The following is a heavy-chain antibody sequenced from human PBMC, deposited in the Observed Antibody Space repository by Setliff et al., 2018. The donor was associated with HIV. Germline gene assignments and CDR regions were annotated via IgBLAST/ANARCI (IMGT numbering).Heavy chain of an antibody. V-gene: IGHV3-7*01. Sequence: PGGSLRLSCVGFDFIFRDYWMIWVRQSPGEGLEWVATIKQDGSQIHYVDSVKGRFTISRDNAKNSLFLQMDSLRDEDTAVYYCTGGTGWLITSWGQGTLVTVSS. CDR3: TGGTGWLITS. J-gene: IGHJ5*02. D-gene: IGHD6-19*01. CDR2: IKQDGSQI. CDR1: DFIFRDYW.